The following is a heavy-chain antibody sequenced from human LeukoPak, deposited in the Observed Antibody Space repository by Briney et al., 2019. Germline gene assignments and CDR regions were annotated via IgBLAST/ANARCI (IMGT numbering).Heavy chain of an antibody. J-gene: IGHJ4*02. D-gene: IGHD6-13*01. CDR1: GFTFSSYS. V-gene: IGHV3-21*01. CDR2: ISSSSSYI. Sequence: GGSLRLSCAASGFTFSSYSMNWVRQAPGKGLEWVSSISSSSSYIYYADSVKGRFTISRDNAKNSLYLQMNGLRAEDTAVYYCARDIAAAGNDYWGQGTLVTVSS. CDR3: ARDIAAAGNDY.